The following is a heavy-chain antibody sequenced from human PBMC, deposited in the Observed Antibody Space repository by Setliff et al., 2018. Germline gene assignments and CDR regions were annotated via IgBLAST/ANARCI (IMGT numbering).Heavy chain of an antibody. D-gene: IGHD3-16*01. Sequence: GGSLRLSCAASGFTFRSYWMSWVRQAPGKGLEWVANIKKDGSIKYYLDSVRGRFTISRDNAENSLTLQMNSLRVEDTAVYYCTADYNLGDYFDFWGQGTLVTVSS. CDR2: IKKDGSIK. J-gene: IGHJ4*02. V-gene: IGHV3-7*01. CDR3: TADYNLGDYFDF. CDR1: GFTFRSYW.